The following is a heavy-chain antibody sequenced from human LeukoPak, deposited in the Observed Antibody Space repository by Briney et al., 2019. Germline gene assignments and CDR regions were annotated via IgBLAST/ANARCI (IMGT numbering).Heavy chain of an antibody. D-gene: IGHD3-22*01. V-gene: IGHV1-69*05. CDR2: IIPIFGTA. J-gene: IGHJ3*02. CDR1: GGTFSSYA. Sequence: ASVKVSCKASGGTFSSYAISWVRQAPGQGLEWMGRIIPIFGTANYAQKFQGRVTITTDESTSTAYMELSSLRSEDTAVYYCARDRYYYDSSGATDAFDIWGQGTMVTVSS. CDR3: ARDRYYYDSSGATDAFDI.